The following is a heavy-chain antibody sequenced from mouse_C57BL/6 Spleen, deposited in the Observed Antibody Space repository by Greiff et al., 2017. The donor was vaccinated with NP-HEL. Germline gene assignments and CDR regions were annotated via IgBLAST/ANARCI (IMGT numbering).Heavy chain of an antibody. J-gene: IGHJ4*01. D-gene: IGHD1-1*01. CDR2: IYPNSGNT. V-gene: IGHV1-81*01. CDR3: AREDYGSGLYYAMDY. CDR1: GYTFTSYG. Sequence: QVQLQQSGAELVRPGASVKLSCKASGYTFTSYGISWVKQRTGQGLEWIGVIYPNSGNTYYNEKFKGQATLTADTSSSTAYMELRSLTSEGSADYFGAREDYGSGLYYAMDYWGQGTSVTVAS.